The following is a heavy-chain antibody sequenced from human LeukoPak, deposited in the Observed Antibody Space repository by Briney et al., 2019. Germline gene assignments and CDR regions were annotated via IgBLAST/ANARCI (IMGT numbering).Heavy chain of an antibody. V-gene: IGHV4-34*01. Sequence: SETLSLTCTVSSGSIGSYYWSWIRQPPGKGLEWIGEINHSGSTNYNPSLNSRVTISVDTSKNQFSLKLSSVTAADTAVYYCARRAGSITIFGVVTKQGRFDYWGQGTLVTVSS. CDR1: SGSIGSYY. D-gene: IGHD3-3*01. CDR2: INHSGST. J-gene: IGHJ4*02. CDR3: ARRAGSITIFGVVTKQGRFDY.